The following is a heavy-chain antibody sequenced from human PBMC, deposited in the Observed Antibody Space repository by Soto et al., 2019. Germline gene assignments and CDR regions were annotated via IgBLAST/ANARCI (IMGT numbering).Heavy chain of an antibody. CDR1: GFTLDNG. V-gene: IGHV3-23*01. CDR2: IDYSGANT. Sequence: GGSLRLSCSASGFTLDNGMTWVRQAPGKGLEWISTIDYSGANTHYADSVKGRFTISRDKSRNTVALQMSNLRAEDTALYYCVSWVSAHFDNWGQGTLVTVSS. J-gene: IGHJ4*02. D-gene: IGHD2-8*01. CDR3: VSWVSAHFDN.